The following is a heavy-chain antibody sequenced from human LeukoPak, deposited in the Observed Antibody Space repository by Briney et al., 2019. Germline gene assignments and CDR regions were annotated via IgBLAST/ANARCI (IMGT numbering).Heavy chain of an antibody. J-gene: IGHJ5*02. D-gene: IGHD3-3*01. CDR3: ASHADYDFWSGYYSYNWFDP. Sequence: GASVKVSCXASGGTFSSYAISWVRQAHGQGLEWMGRIIPIFGTANYAQKFQGRVTITTDESTSTAYMELSSLRSEDTAVYYCASHADYDFWSGYYSYNWFDPWGQGTLVTVSS. CDR2: IIPIFGTA. CDR1: GGTFSSYA. V-gene: IGHV1-69*05.